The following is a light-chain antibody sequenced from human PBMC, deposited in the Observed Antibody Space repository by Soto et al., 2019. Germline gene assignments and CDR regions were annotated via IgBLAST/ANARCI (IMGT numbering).Light chain of an antibody. J-gene: IGKJ3*01. Sequence: IQITQSPSSVSASVGDRVTVTCRASQNVSTWLTWYQQTPGKAPNLLIYGASTLQRGVPSRFSGSGSGTEFTLTISSLQPEDFAIYFCQQGSRFPFTFGPGTKVDIK. V-gene: IGKV1-12*01. CDR1: QNVSTW. CDR3: QQGSRFPFT. CDR2: GAS.